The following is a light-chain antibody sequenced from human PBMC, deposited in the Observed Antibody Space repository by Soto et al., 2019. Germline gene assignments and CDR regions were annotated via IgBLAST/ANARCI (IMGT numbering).Light chain of an antibody. CDR2: AAS. CDR1: QSSSSY. Sequence: DIPMTQSPSSLSASVGDRVTITCPASQSSSSYLNWYQQKPGNAPKLLIYAASSLQSGVPSRFSGNGSGTDFTLTISSLQPEDFATYYCQQSYSTPRTFGQGTKLEIK. V-gene: IGKV1-39*01. CDR3: QQSYSTPRT. J-gene: IGKJ2*01.